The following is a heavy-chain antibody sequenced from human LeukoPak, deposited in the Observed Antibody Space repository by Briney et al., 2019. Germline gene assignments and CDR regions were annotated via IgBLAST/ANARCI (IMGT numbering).Heavy chain of an antibody. Sequence: PGRSLRLSCAASGFTFSSYGMHWVRQAPGKGLEWVAVISYDGSNKYYADSVKGRFTISRDNSKNTLYLQMNSLRAEDTAVYYCARETARHDYFDYWGQGTLVTVSS. J-gene: IGHJ4*02. D-gene: IGHD6-6*01. CDR3: ARETARHDYFDY. CDR2: ISYDGSNK. V-gene: IGHV3-30*03. CDR1: GFTFSSYG.